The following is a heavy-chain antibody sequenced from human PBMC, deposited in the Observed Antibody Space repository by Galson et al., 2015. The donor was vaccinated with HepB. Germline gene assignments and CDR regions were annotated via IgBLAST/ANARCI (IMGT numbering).Heavy chain of an antibody. D-gene: IGHD3-10*01. CDR1: GYTFTSYG. V-gene: IGHV1-18*01. CDR3: ARDLGLITMVRGGVNDY. J-gene: IGHJ4*02. CDR2: ISAYNGNT. Sequence: SVKVSCKASGYTFTSYGISWVRQAPGQGLEWMGWISAYNGNTNCAQKLQGRVTMTTDTSTSTAYMELRSLRSDDTAVYYCARDLGLITMVRGGVNDYWGQGTLVTVSS.